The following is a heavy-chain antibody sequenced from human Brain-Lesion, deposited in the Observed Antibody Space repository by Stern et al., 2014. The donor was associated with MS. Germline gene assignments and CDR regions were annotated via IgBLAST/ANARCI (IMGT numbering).Heavy chain of an antibody. D-gene: IGHD3-3*01. J-gene: IGHJ6*02. CDR3: ARDQRGITIFGVVTDYYYLGMDV. CDR2: INPNTGGP. Sequence: VQLVESGAEVKKPGASVKVSCKTSGYIFTGYYIHWVRQAPGQGLEWMGWINPNTGGPKYAQTFQGKVTMSRDTSITTAYLELSSLTSDDAAVYYCARDQRGITIFGVVTDYYYLGMDVWGQGTTVTVSS. V-gene: IGHV1-2*02. CDR1: GYIFTGYY.